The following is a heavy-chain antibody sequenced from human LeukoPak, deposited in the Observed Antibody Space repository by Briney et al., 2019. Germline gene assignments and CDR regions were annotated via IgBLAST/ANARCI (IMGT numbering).Heavy chain of an antibody. D-gene: IGHD3-22*01. CDR3: AKLAGGYYYDSSGYYRDDY. CDR2: ISYDGSNK. J-gene: IGHJ4*02. Sequence: GGSLRLSCAASGFTFSSYGMHWARQAPGKGLEWVAVISYDGSNKYYADSVKGRFTISRDNSKNTLYLQMNNLRAEDTAVYYCAKLAGGYYYDSSGYYRDDYWGQGTLVTVSS. V-gene: IGHV3-30*18. CDR1: GFTFSSYG.